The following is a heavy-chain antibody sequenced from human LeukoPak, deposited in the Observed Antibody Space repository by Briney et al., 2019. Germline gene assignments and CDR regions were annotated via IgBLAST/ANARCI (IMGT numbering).Heavy chain of an antibody. J-gene: IGHJ5*02. V-gene: IGHV3-23*01. CDR1: GFTFSSYD. CDR2: ISGSGGST. D-gene: IGHD5-18*01. Sequence: GGSLRLSCAASGFTFSSYDMSWVRQAPGKGVEWVTAISGSGGSTYYADSVKGRFTISRDNSKNTLYLQMNSLRAEDTAVYYCAKAGYSYGYNWFDPWGQGTLVTVSS. CDR3: AKAGYSYGYNWFDP.